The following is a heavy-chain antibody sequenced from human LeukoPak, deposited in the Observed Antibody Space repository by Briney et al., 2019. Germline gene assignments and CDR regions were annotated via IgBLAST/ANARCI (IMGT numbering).Heavy chain of an antibody. Sequence: SETLSLTCTVSGGSISSYYWSWIRQPPGKGLEWIGYIYYSGSTNYNPSLKSRVTISVDTSKNQFSLKLSSVTAADTAVYYCARIVVVPAAMTGDWYYYYYMDVWGKGTTVTISS. CDR1: GGSISSYY. CDR2: IYYSGST. CDR3: ARIVVVPAAMTGDWYYYYYMDV. J-gene: IGHJ6*03. V-gene: IGHV4-59*12. D-gene: IGHD2-2*01.